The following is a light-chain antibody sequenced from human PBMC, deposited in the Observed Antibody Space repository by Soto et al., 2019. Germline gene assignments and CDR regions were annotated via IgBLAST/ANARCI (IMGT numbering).Light chain of an antibody. Sequence: EIVLTQSPGTLSLSPGERATLSCRAIQSVRSSYLAWYHQKPGHAPRLLIYGASTRATGTPDRFRGSGSGTDFTLTISRLDPEDFAVYYCQQYGTSPNTFGQGTKLEIK. CDR3: QQYGTSPNT. J-gene: IGKJ2*01. CDR2: GAS. CDR1: QSVRSSY. V-gene: IGKV3-20*01.